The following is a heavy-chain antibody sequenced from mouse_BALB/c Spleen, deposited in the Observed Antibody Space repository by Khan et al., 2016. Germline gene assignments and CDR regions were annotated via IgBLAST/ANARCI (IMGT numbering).Heavy chain of an antibody. CDR2: INPDCSTI. J-gene: IGHJ3*01. CDR3: ARLHYCRRFAY. D-gene: IGHD1-2*01. Sequence: EVQLLESGGGLVQPGGSLKLSCVASGFDFSRYWMSWVRQAPGKGLEWIGEINPDCSTIHYTPSLKDKFIISRDNDTNTMYLQHSKVRSEEPALSDCARLHYCRRFAYWGQGTRVTVSA. V-gene: IGHV4-1*02. CDR1: GFDFSRYW.